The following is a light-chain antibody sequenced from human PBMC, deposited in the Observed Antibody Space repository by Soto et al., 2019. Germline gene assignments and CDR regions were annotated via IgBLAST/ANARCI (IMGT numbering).Light chain of an antibody. CDR3: QKYSSVPV. J-gene: IGKJ3*01. Sequence: DIQMTQSPTSLSASVGDRVTITCRASQDIRNFVAWYQQKPGKAPKLLIYAASTLQSGVPSRFMGSGSGTDFTLTINSLQTEDVATYSCQKYSSVPVFGPGTKVVI. CDR1: QDIRNF. V-gene: IGKV1-27*01. CDR2: AAS.